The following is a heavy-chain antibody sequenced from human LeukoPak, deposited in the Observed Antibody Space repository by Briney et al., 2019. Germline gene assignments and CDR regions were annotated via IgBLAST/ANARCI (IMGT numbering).Heavy chain of an antibody. CDR2: ISSSGSTI. CDR1: GFTFSDYY. D-gene: IGHD5-24*01. V-gene: IGHV3-11*01. J-gene: IGHJ4*02. CDR3: ATSPPPAYNHLDY. Sequence: GGSLRLSCAASGFTFSDYYMSWIRQAPGKGLGGVSYISSSGSTIYYADSVKGQFTVSGDNAENSLYLQMNSLRAEDTAVYYCATSPPPAYNHLDYCGQGALVTVSS.